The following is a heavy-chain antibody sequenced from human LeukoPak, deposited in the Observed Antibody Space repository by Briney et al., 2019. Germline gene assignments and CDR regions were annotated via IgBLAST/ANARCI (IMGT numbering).Heavy chain of an antibody. J-gene: IGHJ4*02. CDR2: LLYGGSSD. CDR3: AREQSTGAWRTSDY. V-gene: IGHV3-30-3*01. Sequence: GGSLRLSCEASGFTFSNYAFHWVRQAPGKGLEWVAVLLYGGSSDHYADSVKGRFTISRDTSKNTLHLQMNGLRTEDTAVYYCAREQSTGAWRTSDYWGQGTLVTVSS. CDR1: GFTFSNYA. D-gene: IGHD4/OR15-4a*01.